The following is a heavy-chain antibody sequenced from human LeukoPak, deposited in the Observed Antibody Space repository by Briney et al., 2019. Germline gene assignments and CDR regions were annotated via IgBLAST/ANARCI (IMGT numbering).Heavy chain of an antibody. Sequence: GESLRLSCAASGFTFSSYWMSWVRRAPGKGLEWVANIKQDGTEKNYVDSVKGRFTISRDNAKNSLYLQMNSLRVDDTAVYYCAREGSGSYYPDYWGQGTLVTVSS. J-gene: IGHJ4*02. D-gene: IGHD3-10*01. CDR3: AREGSGSYYPDY. V-gene: IGHV3-7*01. CDR2: IKQDGTEK. CDR1: GFTFSSYW.